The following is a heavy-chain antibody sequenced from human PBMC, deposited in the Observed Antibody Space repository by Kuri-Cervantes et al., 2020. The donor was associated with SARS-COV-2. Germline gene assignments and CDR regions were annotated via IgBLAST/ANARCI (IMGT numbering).Heavy chain of an antibody. V-gene: IGHV4-61*05. CDR1: GGSISSSSYY. CDR2: IYYSGST. J-gene: IGHJ4*02. CDR3: ARSHRISARYFDY. D-gene: IGHD6-6*01. Sequence: SETLSLTCTVSGGSISSSSYYWSWIRQPPGKGLEWIGYIYYSGSTNYNPSLKSRVTISVDTSKNQFSLKLSSVTAADTAVYYCARSHRISARYFDYWGQGTLVTVSS.